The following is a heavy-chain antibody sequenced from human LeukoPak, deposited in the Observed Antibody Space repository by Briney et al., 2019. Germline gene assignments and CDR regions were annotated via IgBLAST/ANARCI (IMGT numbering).Heavy chain of an antibody. Sequence: GGSLRLSCAASGFTFSSSDIHWVRQAPGKGLEWVAFISYDGSDKYYAESVKGRFTVSRDNSKHTLYLQMNSLRVEDTAVYYCAKDRGWCLEYWGQGTLVTVSS. CDR2: ISYDGSDK. CDR3: AKDRGWCLEY. D-gene: IGHD3-22*01. CDR1: GFTFSSSD. V-gene: IGHV3-30*18. J-gene: IGHJ4*02.